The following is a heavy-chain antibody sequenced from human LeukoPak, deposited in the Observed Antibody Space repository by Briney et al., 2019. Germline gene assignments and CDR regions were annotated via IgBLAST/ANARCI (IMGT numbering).Heavy chain of an antibody. CDR2: ISWNSGSI. CDR3: AKSSREDSSGWFDY. CDR1: GFTFDDYA. D-gene: IGHD6-19*01. V-gene: IGHV3-9*01. Sequence: GGSLRLSCAASGFTFDDYAMHWVQQAPGKGLEWVSGISWNSGSIGYADSVKGRFTISRDNAKNSLYLQMNSLRAEDTALYYCAKSSREDSSGWFDYWGQGTLVTVSS. J-gene: IGHJ4*02.